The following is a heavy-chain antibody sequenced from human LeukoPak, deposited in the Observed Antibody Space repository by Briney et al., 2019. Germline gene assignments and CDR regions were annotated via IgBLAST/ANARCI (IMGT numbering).Heavy chain of an antibody. CDR3: AREASYSDPLDY. D-gene: IGHD4-17*01. CDR2: LNTDGTTT. Sequence: GGSLRLSXAASGFTFSSYWMHWVRQAPGKGLVWVSRLNTDGTTTTYADSVKGRFTISRDNAKNTLYLQMTGLRAEDTAVYYCAREASYSDPLDYWGQGTLVTVSS. V-gene: IGHV3-74*01. CDR1: GFTFSSYW. J-gene: IGHJ4*02.